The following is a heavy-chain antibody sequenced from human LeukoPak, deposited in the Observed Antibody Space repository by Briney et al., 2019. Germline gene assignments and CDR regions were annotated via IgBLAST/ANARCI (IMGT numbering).Heavy chain of an antibody. CDR3: ARVLPRSSRYCGGGSCPLDY. Sequence: SETLSLTCTVSGGSISSYYWSWIRQPPGKGLEWIGYIYYSGSTNYNPSLKSRVTISVDTSKNQFSLELSSVTAADTAVYYCARVLPRSSRYCGGGSCPLDYWGQGTLVTVSS. J-gene: IGHJ4*02. V-gene: IGHV4-59*01. D-gene: IGHD2-15*01. CDR2: IYYSGST. CDR1: GGSISSYY.